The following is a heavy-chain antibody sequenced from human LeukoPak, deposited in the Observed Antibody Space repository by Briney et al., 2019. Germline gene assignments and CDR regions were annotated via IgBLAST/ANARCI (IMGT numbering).Heavy chain of an antibody. CDR2: IYYSGGT. J-gene: IGHJ4*02. D-gene: IGHD3-10*01. Sequence: SPSETLSLTCTVSGGSISSSSYYWGWIRQPPGKGLEWIGSIYYSGGTYYNPSLKSRVTISVDTSKNQFSLKLSSVTAADTAVYYCASRTMVRGVINNWGQGTLVTVSS. V-gene: IGHV4-39*01. CDR1: GGSISSSSYY. CDR3: ASRTMVRGVINN.